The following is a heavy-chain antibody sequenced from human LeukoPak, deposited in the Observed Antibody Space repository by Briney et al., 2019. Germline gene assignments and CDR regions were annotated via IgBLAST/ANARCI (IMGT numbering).Heavy chain of an antibody. J-gene: IGHJ4*02. D-gene: IGHD2-2*01. CDR2: ISGSGGST. CDR3: AKEGGCSSTSCHSPNDY. V-gene: IGHV3-23*01. Sequence: GGSLRLSCAASGFTFSSYAMSCVRQAPGKGLEWVSAISGSGGSTYYADSVKGRFTISRDNSKNTLYLQMNSPRAEDTAVYYCAKEGGCSSTSCHSPNDYWGQGTLVTVSS. CDR1: GFTFSSYA.